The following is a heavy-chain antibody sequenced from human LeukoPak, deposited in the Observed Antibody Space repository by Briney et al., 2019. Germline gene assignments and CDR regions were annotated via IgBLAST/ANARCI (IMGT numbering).Heavy chain of an antibody. J-gene: IGHJ3*02. V-gene: IGHV3-21*01. CDR1: GFTFSSYS. D-gene: IGHD2-2*01. Sequence: PGGSLRLSCAASGFTFSSYSMNWVRQAPGKGLEWFSSISSSSSYIYYADSVKGRFTISRDNAKNSLYLQMNSLRAEDTAVYYCARAHKANQLLDAFDIWGQGTMVTVSS. CDR2: ISSSSSYI. CDR3: ARAHKANQLLDAFDI.